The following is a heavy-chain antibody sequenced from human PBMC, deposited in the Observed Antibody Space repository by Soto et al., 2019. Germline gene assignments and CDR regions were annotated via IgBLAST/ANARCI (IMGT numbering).Heavy chain of an antibody. CDR3: ARDLQWFGELLSSYYYYGMDV. Sequence: ASVKVSCKASGYTFTSYGISWVRQAPGQGLEWMGWISAYNGNTNYAQKLQGRVTMTTDTSTSTAYMELRSLRSDDTAVYYCARDLQWFGELLSSYYYYGMDVWGQGTPVTVSS. V-gene: IGHV1-18*01. D-gene: IGHD3-10*01. CDR2: ISAYNGNT. CDR1: GYTFTSYG. J-gene: IGHJ6*02.